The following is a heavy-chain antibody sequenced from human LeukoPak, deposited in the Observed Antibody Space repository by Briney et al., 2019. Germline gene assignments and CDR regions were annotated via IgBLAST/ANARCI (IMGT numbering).Heavy chain of an antibody. CDR3: ARDVDDYGDYGSVGLVDY. J-gene: IGHJ4*02. D-gene: IGHD4-17*01. V-gene: IGHV3-48*03. Sequence: QPGGSLRLSCAASGFTFSSFEMNWVRQAPGKGLEWVSYISTGGRAIYYADSVKGRFTISRDNSKNTLYLQMNSLRAEDTAVYYCARDVDDYGDYGSVGLVDYWGQGTLVTVSS. CDR1: GFTFSSFE. CDR2: ISTGGRAI.